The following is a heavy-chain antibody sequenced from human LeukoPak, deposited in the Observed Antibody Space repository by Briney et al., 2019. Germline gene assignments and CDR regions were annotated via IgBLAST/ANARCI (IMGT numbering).Heavy chain of an antibody. CDR2: INPNSGGT. Sequence: ASVKVSCKASGYTFTGYYMHWVRQAPGQGLEWMGWINPNSGGTNYAQKFQGRVTMTRDTSISTAYTELSRLRSDDTAVYYCARVTAPRDIVVVVAASPPTFFDYWGQGTLVTVSS. CDR3: ARVTAPRDIVVVVAASPPTFFDY. J-gene: IGHJ4*02. D-gene: IGHD2-15*01. V-gene: IGHV1-2*02. CDR1: GYTFTGYY.